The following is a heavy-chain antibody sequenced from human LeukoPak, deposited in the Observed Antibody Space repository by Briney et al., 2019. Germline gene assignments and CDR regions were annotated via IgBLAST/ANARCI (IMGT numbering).Heavy chain of an antibody. CDR3: VRYDGGNDYYSDY. CDR2: IYSGGST. Sequence: GGSLRLSCAASGFTFSSYSMNWVRQAPGKGLEWVSVIYSGGSTYYADSVKGRFTISRDNSKNTLYLQMNSLRAEDTAVYYCVRYDGGNDYYSDYWGQGTLVTVSS. CDR1: GFTFSSYS. V-gene: IGHV3-53*01. D-gene: IGHD4-23*01. J-gene: IGHJ4*02.